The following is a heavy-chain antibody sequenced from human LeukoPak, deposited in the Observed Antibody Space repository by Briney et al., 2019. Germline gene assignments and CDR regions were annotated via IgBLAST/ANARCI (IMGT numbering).Heavy chain of an antibody. V-gene: IGHV4-59*11. Sequence: SETLSLTCTVSGGSISSHYWSWIRQPPGKELEWIGYIYYSGSTNYNPSLKSRVTISVDTSKNQFSLKLSSVTAADTAVYYCARDTYCSSTSCVWNWFDPWGQGTLVTVSS. D-gene: IGHD2-2*01. CDR1: GGSISSHY. CDR2: IYYSGST. J-gene: IGHJ5*02. CDR3: ARDTYCSSTSCVWNWFDP.